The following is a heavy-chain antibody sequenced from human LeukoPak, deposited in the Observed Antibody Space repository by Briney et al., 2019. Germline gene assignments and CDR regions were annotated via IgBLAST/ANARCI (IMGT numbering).Heavy chain of an antibody. D-gene: IGHD2-15*01. V-gene: IGHV3-53*01. CDR3: ARDYCSGGSCYSH. CDR1: GFTVSSNY. Sequence: PGGSPRLSCAASGFTVSSNYMSWVRQAPGKGLEWVSVIYSGGSTYYADSVKGRFTISRDNSKNTLYLQMNSLRAEDTAVYYCARDYCSGGSCYSHWGQGTLVTVSS. CDR2: IYSGGST. J-gene: IGHJ4*02.